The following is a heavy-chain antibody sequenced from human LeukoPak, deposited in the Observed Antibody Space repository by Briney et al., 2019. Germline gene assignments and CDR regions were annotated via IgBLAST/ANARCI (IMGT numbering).Heavy chain of an antibody. CDR3: ARDGVATKYYYGMDV. D-gene: IGHD5-12*01. Sequence: GGSLRLSCAASGFTFSSYAMHWVRQAPGKGLEWVAAIPYDGSNKYYADSVKGRLTISRENSKDTLYLQMNSLRAEDTAVYYCARDGVATKYYYGMDVWGQGTTVTVSS. V-gene: IGHV3-30-3*01. CDR1: GFTFSSYA. CDR2: IPYDGSNK. J-gene: IGHJ6*02.